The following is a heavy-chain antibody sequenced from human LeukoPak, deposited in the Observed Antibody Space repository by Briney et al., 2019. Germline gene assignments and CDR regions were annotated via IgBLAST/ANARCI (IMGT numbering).Heavy chain of an antibody. J-gene: IGHJ4*02. Sequence: SVKVSCKDSVGTFSSYVISCVRQAPGQGRGWRGGNIHIFGTANYAQKFQGRVTITADESTSTAYKELSSLRSEGTAVYYCASRISGTGGFDYWGQGTLVTVSS. CDR1: VGTFSSYV. CDR3: ASRISGTGGFDY. CDR2: NIHIFGTA. V-gene: IGHV1-69*13. D-gene: IGHD6-13*01.